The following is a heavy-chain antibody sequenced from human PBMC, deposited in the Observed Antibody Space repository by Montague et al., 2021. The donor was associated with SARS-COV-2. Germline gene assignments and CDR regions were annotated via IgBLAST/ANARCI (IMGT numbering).Heavy chain of an antibody. V-gene: IGHV4-59*11. J-gene: IGHJ4*02. CDR1: GGSLNKHY. CDR3: ARSISSSGARDN. Sequence: SETLSLTCTVSGGSLNKHYWSWIRKAPGKELEWLGNIFYKGNTNYNVXLWGRVSMSLDTPQSQFSLRLTSLTAADTAVYYCARSISSSGARDNWGQGILVTVS. CDR2: IFYKGNT. D-gene: IGHD3-22*01.